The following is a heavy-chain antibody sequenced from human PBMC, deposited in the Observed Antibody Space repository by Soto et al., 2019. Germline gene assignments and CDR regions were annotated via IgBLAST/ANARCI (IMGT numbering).Heavy chain of an antibody. V-gene: IGHV1-8*01. CDR3: ARGLSPFGVVIIPYYYMDV. CDR1: GYTFTSYD. J-gene: IGHJ6*03. CDR2: MNPNSGNT. D-gene: IGHD3-3*01. Sequence: GASVKVSCKASGYTFTSYDINWVRQATGQGLEWMGWMNPNSGNTGYAQKFQGRVTMTRNTSISTAYMELSSLRSEDTAVYYCARGLSPFGVVIIPYYYMDVWGKGTTVTVSS.